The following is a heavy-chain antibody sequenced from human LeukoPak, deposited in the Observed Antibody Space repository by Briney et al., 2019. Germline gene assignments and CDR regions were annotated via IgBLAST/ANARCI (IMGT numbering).Heavy chain of an antibody. CDR1: GGSFSGYY. J-gene: IGHJ4*02. CDR3: AREGGGFDY. V-gene: IGHV4-34*01. Sequence: SETLSLTCAVYGGSFSGYYWSWIRQPPGKGLEWIGEINHSGSTNYYPSLKSRVTISVDTSKNQFSLKLSSLTAADTAVYYCAREGGGFDYWGQGTLATVSS. CDR2: INHSGST. D-gene: IGHD3-16*01.